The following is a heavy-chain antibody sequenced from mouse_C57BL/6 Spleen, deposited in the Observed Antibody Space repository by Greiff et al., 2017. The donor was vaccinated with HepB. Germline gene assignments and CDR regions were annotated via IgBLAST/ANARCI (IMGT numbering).Heavy chain of an antibody. J-gene: IGHJ3*01. D-gene: IGHD4-1*01. CDR2: ISSGSSTI. V-gene: IGHV5-17*01. CDR1: GFTFRDYG. CDR3: AMNWDDWFAY. Sequence: EVKLVESGGGLVKPGGSLKLSCAASGFTFRDYGMHWVRQAPEKGLEWVAYISSGSSTIYYADTVKGRFTISRDNAKNTLFLQMTSLRSEDPAMYYCAMNWDDWFAYWGQGTLVTVSA.